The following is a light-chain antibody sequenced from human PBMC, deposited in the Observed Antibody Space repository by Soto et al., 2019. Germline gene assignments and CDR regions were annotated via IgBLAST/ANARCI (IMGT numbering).Light chain of an antibody. CDR2: GAS. V-gene: IGKV3-20*01. J-gene: IGKJ5*01. Sequence: EIVLTQSPGTLSLSPGERATLSCRASQSFISSYLAWYHQKPGQAPRLLIYGASSRAAGIPDRFSGSGSGTDFTLTISRLEPEDFAVYYCQQYGSSPFTFGQGTRLEI. CDR1: QSFISSY. CDR3: QQYGSSPFT.